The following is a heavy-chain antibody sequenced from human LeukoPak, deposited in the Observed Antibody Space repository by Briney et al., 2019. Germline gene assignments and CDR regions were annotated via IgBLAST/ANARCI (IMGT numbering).Heavy chain of an antibody. CDR2: INQDGSEK. Sequence: GGSLRLSCGASGFTFSNSWMSWVRQAPGKGLEWVANINQDGSEKYYVDSVEGRFTIFRDNAKNSLYLQMNSLRAEDTAVYYCARDPDILTGIAFDIWGQGTMVTVSS. CDR3: ARDPDILTGIAFDI. V-gene: IGHV3-7*05. J-gene: IGHJ3*02. CDR1: GFTFSNSW. D-gene: IGHD3-9*01.